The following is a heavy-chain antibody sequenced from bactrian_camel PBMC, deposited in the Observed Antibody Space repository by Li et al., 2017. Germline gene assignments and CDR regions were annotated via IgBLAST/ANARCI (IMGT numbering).Heavy chain of an antibody. CDR3: AAGKSRYIRDWRATSIYDY. V-gene: IGHV3S54*01. J-gene: IGHJ4*01. Sequence: QVQLVESGGGSVQAGGSLKLSCTASIDILYSNCMGWFRQAPGVEREQVAAFIYTSHRTTRYADSVKGRFTISRDDAKNTMYLQMNNLQPEDTAMYYCAAGKSRYIRDWRATSIYDYWGQGTQVTVS. CDR1: IDILYSNC. CDR2: IYTSHRTT. D-gene: IGHD2*01.